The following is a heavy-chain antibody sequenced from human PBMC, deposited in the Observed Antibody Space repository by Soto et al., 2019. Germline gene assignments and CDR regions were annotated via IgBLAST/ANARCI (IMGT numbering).Heavy chain of an antibody. D-gene: IGHD4-17*01. J-gene: IGHJ4*02. V-gene: IGHV3-30-3*01. Sequence: QVQLVESGGGVVQPGRSLRLSCAASGFTFSSYAMHWVRQAPGKGLEWVAVISYDGSNKYYADSVKGRFTISRDNSKNTLYLQMNSLRAEDTAVYYCARDLLIRDYGDSIWGYWGQGTLVTVSS. CDR2: ISYDGSNK. CDR1: GFTFSSYA. CDR3: ARDLLIRDYGDSIWGY.